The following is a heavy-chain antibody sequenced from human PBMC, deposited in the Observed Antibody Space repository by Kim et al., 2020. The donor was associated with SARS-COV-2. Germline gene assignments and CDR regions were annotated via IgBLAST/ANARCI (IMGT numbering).Heavy chain of an antibody. CDR2: MNPNSGNT. CDR1: GYTFTSYD. Sequence: ASVKVSCKASGYTFTSYDINWVRQATGQGLEWMGWMNPNSGNTGYAQKFQGRVTMTRNTSISTAYMELSSLRSEDTAVYYCARVGGNFPYWYFDLWGRGTLVTVSS. J-gene: IGHJ2*01. D-gene: IGHD2-21*02. V-gene: IGHV1-8*01. CDR3: ARVGGNFPYWYFDL.